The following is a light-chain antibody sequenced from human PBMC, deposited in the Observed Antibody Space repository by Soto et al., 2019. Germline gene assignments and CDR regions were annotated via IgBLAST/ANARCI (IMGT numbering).Light chain of an antibody. V-gene: IGLV9-49*01. CDR2: VGTGGIVG. Sequence: QSALTQPPSASASLGASVTLTCTLSSGYSSYKVDWYQQRPGKGPRFVMRVGTGGIVGSKGDGIPDRFSVLGSGLNRYLTIKNIQEEDESDYHCGADHGSGSNPLNVFGSGTQLTVL. CDR1: SGYSSYK. J-gene: IGLJ6*01. CDR3: GADHGSGSNPLNV.